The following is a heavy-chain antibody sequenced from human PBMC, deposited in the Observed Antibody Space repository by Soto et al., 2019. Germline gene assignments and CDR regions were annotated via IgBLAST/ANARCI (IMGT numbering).Heavy chain of an antibody. CDR1: GGSISSGGYY. J-gene: IGHJ5*02. CDR2: IYYSGST. CDR3: ARDRADGAVAANWFDP. V-gene: IGHV4-31*03. Sequence: SETLSLTCTVSGGSISSGGYYWSWIRQHPGKGLEWIGYIYYSGSTYYNPSLKSRVTISVDTSKNQFSLKLSSVTAADTAVYYCARDRADGAVAANWFDPWGQGTLVTVSS. D-gene: IGHD6-19*01.